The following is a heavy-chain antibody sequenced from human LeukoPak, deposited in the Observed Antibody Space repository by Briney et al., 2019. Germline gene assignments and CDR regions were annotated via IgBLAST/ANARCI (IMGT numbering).Heavy chain of an antibody. J-gene: IGHJ4*02. V-gene: IGHV3-53*01. D-gene: IGHD3-10*01. CDR1: GFIVSSRY. CDR3: ARLVAGYSFDY. Sequence: EGSLRLSCAGSGFIVSSRYMSWVRQAPGKGLDWVSVIYTGGNTYYADSVKGRFTISRDTSKNTVYLQMNSLRVEDTAMYYCARLVAGYSFDYWGQGTLVAVSS. CDR2: IYTGGNT.